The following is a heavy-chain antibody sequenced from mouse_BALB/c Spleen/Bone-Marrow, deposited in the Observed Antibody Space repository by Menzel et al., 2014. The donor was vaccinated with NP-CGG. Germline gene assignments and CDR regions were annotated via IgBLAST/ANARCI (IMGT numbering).Heavy chain of an antibody. J-gene: IGHJ1*01. Sequence: VQLVESGAELMKPGASVKISCKATGYTFSSYWIEWVKQRPGHGLEWIGEILPGSGSTNYNEKFKGKARFTADTSSNTAYMQRSGLTGEGSAVYYGGGGGGGGGYWYFDVWGAGTTVTVSS. CDR2: ILPGSGST. CDR3: GGGGGGGGYWYFDV. V-gene: IGHV1-9*01. CDR1: GYTFSSYW.